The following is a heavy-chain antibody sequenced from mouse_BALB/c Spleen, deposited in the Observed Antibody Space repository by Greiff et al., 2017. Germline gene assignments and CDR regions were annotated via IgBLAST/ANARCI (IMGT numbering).Heavy chain of an antibody. D-gene: IGHD1-1*01. CDR2: ISYSGST. CDR3: ARGDYGSSYKDPFAY. V-gene: IGHV3-2*02. J-gene: IGHJ3*01. Sequence: DVQLQESGPGLVKPSQSLSLTCTVTGYSITSDYAWNWIRQFPGNKLEWMGYISYSGSTSYNPSLKSRISITRDTSKNQFFLQLNSVTTEDTATYYCARGDYGSSYKDPFAYWGQGTLVTVSA. CDR1: GYSITSDYA.